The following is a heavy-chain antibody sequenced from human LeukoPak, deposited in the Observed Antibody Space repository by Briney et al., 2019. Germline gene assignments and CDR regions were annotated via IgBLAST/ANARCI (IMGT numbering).Heavy chain of an antibody. CDR2: IYYNGNT. D-gene: IGHD3-22*01. J-gene: IGHJ3*02. V-gene: IGHV4-59*01. CDR3: VRGNYDNRVYSNAFDI. Sequence: PSGTLSLTCTVSGVSISSSYWSWVRQPPRKRLEWIGYIYYNGNTNSNPSLKSRVTISVDTSKNQFSLKLSSVTAADTAVYYCVRGNYDNRVYSNAFDIWGQGAMVTVSS. CDR1: GVSISSSY.